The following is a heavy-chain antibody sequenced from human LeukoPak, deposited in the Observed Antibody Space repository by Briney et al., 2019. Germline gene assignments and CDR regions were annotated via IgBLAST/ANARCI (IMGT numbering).Heavy chain of an antibody. V-gene: IGHV1-18*01. CDR2: ISTYNGNT. D-gene: IGHD1-26*01. J-gene: IGHJ3*02. CDR3: AKDVTYWELRVQGAFDI. CDR1: GDTFTSYV. Sequence: ASVKVSCEASGDTFTSYVISWVRQAPGQGREWVGWISTYNGNTFYAQNLQGRVTMTTDTSTSTAYMELRSLRSDDTAVYYCAKDVTYWELRVQGAFDIWGQRTMVTVSS.